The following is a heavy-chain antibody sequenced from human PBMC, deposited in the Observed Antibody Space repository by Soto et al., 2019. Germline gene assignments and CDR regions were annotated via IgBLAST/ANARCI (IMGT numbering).Heavy chain of an antibody. CDR1: GASISDYY. CDR3: ARFWGHDYGAPV. J-gene: IGHJ4*02. CDR2: IFHTGNT. V-gene: IGHV4-59*01. D-gene: IGHD4-17*01. Sequence: SETLSLTCTVSGASISDYYWSWIRQPPGKGLEWIAYIFHTGNTNYNPSLKSRVTMSVDSSKNQFSLRLSSVTAADTAVYYCARFWGHDYGAPVWGQGTLVTVSS.